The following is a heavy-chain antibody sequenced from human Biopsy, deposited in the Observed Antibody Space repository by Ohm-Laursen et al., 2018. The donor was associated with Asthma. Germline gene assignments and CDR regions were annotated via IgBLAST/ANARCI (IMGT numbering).Heavy chain of an antibody. CDR2: ISFDGSNK. CDR1: GFIFSSFG. D-gene: IGHD2-15*01. J-gene: IGHJ6*02. CDR3: VRVDGVVEAATRLGGMDV. V-gene: IGHV3-30*03. Sequence: SLRLSCTASGFIFSSFGMHWVRQTPAKGLEWVAVISFDGSNKYYADSVKGRFTISRDNSKNTLYLQMTSLSAEDSAVYYCVRVDGVVEAATRLGGMDVWGQGTTVTVSS.